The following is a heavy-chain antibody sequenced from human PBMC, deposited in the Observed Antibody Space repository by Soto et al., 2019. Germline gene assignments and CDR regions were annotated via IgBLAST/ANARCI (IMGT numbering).Heavy chain of an antibody. CDR3: ARESTIAARLDS. CDR1: VGSISSGDYY. Sequence: QVQLQESGPGLVKPSQTLSLTCTVSVGSISSGDYYWIWLRQPPGKGLEWIGYIYYSGRTYYNPSLKSRVTISVVTSKNQFSLKLSSVTAADTAVYYCARESTIAARLDSWGQGTLVTVSS. J-gene: IGHJ4*02. CDR2: IYYSGRT. V-gene: IGHV4-30-4*01. D-gene: IGHD6-6*01.